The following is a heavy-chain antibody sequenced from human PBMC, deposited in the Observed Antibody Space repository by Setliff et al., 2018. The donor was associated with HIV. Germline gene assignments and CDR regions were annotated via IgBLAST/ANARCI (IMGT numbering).Heavy chain of an antibody. CDR2: ISVDKGDT. CDR3: ARGRELPGSPYYFDY. CDR1: GYTFTSYG. V-gene: IGHV1-18*01. J-gene: IGHJ4*02. D-gene: IGHD1-26*01. Sequence: ASVKVSCKASGYTFTSYGITWVRQAPGQGLEWMGWISVDKGDTNDAQKFQGRVTMTTDTSTSTAYTELRRLRSDDTAVYYCARGRELPGSPYYFDYWGQGTLVTVSS.